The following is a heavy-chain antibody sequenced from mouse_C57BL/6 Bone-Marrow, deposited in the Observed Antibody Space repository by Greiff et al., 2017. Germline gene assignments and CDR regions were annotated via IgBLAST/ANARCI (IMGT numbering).Heavy chain of an antibody. Sequence: EVNLVESGGGLVQPGGSLKLSCAASGFTFSDYYMYWVRQIPEKRLEWVAYISNGGGSTYYPDTLKGRFTISRDNAKNTLYLQMSRLKSEDTAMYYCARHGGCYSWYFDVWGTGTTVTVSS. V-gene: IGHV5-12*01. CDR1: GFTFSDYY. D-gene: IGHD1-1*02. CDR2: ISNGGGST. J-gene: IGHJ1*03. CDR3: ARHGGCYSWYFDV.